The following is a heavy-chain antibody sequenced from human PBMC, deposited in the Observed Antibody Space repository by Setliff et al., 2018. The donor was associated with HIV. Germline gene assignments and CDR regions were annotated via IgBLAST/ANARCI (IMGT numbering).Heavy chain of an antibody. J-gene: IGHJ4*02. CDR3: ARLGWLPPYDFDY. V-gene: IGHV4-39*01. CDR1: GGSISSSSYY. Sequence: PSETLFLTCTVSGGSISSSSYYWGWIRQPPGKGLEWIGSIYYSGSTYYNPSLKSRVTISVDTSKNQFSLKLSSVTAADTAVYYCARLGWLPPYDFDYWGQGTQVTVSS. CDR2: IYYSGST. D-gene: IGHD3-9*01.